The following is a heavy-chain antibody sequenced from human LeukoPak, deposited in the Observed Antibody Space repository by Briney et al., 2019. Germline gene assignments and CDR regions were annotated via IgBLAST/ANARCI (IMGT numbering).Heavy chain of an antibody. CDR1: GFTFTNYA. J-gene: IGHJ4*02. Sequence: GGSLRLSCAASGFTFTNYAMTWVRQAPGRGLEWVSTISGSGDRTHYADSVKGRFTISRDNSKNTVHLQMNSLRAEDTAVYYCAKEKTTVITPGIDYWGQGTLVTVSS. D-gene: IGHD4-23*01. V-gene: IGHV3-23*01. CDR3: AKEKTTVITPGIDY. CDR2: ISGSGDRT.